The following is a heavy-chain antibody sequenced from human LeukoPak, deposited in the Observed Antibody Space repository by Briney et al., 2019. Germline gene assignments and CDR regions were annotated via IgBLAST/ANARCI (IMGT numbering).Heavy chain of an antibody. Sequence: GGPLKLSFAPPGSIVISNYTGWVPQAPGEGLEWVSSINSGGSANYADSVKGRFTISRDNSKNTLYLHMNSLRAEDTAVYFCARLASDTNGWYHFDYWGQGTLVTVSS. J-gene: IGHJ4*02. CDR3: ARLASDTNGWYHFDY. V-gene: IGHV3-53*01. CDR2: INSGGSA. D-gene: IGHD6-19*01. CDR1: GSIVISNY.